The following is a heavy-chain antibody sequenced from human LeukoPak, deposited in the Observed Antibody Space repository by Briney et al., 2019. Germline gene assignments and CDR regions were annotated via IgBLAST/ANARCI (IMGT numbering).Heavy chain of an antibody. CDR2: ISAYNGNT. J-gene: IGHJ4*02. D-gene: IGHD3-22*01. Sequence: ASVKVSCKASGYTFTSYGISWVRQAPGQGLEWMGWISAYNGNTNYAQKLQGRVTMTTDTSTSTAYMELRSLRSDDTAVYYCARIADSSGYYVVAPFDYWGQGTLVTVSS. CDR1: GYTFTSYG. V-gene: IGHV1-18*01. CDR3: ARIADSSGYYVVAPFDY.